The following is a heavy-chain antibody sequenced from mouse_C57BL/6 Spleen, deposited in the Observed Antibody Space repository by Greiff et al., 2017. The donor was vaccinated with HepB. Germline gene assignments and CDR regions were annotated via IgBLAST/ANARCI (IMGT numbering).Heavy chain of an antibody. CDR2: IDPSDSYN. CDR1: GYTFTSYW. CDR3: ARRVFITTVVASFDY. Sequence: QVQLQQPGAELVKPGASVKLSCKASGYTFTSYWMQWVKQRPGQGLEWIGEIDPSDSYNNYNQKFKGKATLTVDTSSSTAYMQLSSLTSEDSAVYYCARRVFITTVVASFDYWGQGTTLTVSS. V-gene: IGHV1-50*01. J-gene: IGHJ2*01. D-gene: IGHD1-1*01.